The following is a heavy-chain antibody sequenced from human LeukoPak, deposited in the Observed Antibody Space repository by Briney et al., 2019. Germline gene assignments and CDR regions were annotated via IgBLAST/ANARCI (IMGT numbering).Heavy chain of an antibody. CDR3: AREKSYSSSFGY. D-gene: IGHD6-6*01. CDR2: INTSGST. J-gene: IGHJ4*02. CDR1: GGSISGSYY. V-gene: IGHV4-61*02. Sequence: PSQTLSLTCTVSGGSISGSYYWTWIRQPAGKGLEWIGRINTSGSTNYNPSLTSRVTISLDPSKNQFSLKLSSVAAADTAVYYCAREKSYSSSFGYWGQGTLVTVSS.